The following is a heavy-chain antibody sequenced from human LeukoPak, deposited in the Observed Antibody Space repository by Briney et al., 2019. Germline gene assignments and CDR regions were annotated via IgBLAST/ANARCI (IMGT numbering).Heavy chain of an antibody. J-gene: IGHJ4*02. V-gene: IGHV1-18*04. CDR2: ISAYNGNT. CDR1: GYTFTSYG. Sequence: ASVKVSCKASGYTFTSYGISWVRQAPGHGLEWMGWISAYNGNTNYAQKLQGRVTMTTDTSTSTAYMELRSLRSDDTAVYYCARDSYDILTGYYLFDYWGQGTLVTVSS. CDR3: ARDSYDILTGYYLFDY. D-gene: IGHD3-9*01.